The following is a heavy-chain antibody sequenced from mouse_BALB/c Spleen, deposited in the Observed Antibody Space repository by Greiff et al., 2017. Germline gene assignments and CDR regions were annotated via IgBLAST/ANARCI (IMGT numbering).Heavy chain of an antibody. CDR3: AREELPSPFWFAY. D-gene: IGHD1-1*01. CDR2: INPGSGGT. J-gene: IGHJ3*01. V-gene: IGHV1-54*01. Sequence: QVQLQQSGAELVRPGTSVKVSCTASGYAFTNYLIEWVKQRPGQGLEWIGVINPGSGGTNYNEKFKGKATLTADKSSSTAYMQLSSLTSDDSAVYFCAREELPSPFWFAYGGQGTLVTVSA. CDR1: GYAFTNYL.